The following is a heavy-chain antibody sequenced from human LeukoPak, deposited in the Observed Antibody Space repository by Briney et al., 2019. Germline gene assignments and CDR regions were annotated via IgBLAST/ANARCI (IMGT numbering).Heavy chain of an antibody. CDR3: ARIPVTGRFFDS. V-gene: IGHV4-30-2*01. CDR2: IYPSGNA. Sequence: SETLSLTCAVSGASLSIGGHSWTWVRQPPGKGREWIGYIYPSGNAYYNPSLKSRLTLSVDTSSNQFSLTVVSVTAAATAVYYCARIPVTGRFFDSWGQGTLVTVSP. CDR1: GASLSIGGHS. J-gene: IGHJ4*02. D-gene: IGHD6-19*01.